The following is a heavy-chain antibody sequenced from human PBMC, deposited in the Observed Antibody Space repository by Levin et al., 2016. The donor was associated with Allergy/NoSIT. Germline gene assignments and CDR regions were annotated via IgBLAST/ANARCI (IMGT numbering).Heavy chain of an antibody. CDR1: GASLNNGGFY. Sequence: SETLSLTCSVSGASLNNGGFYWSWIRQRPGKGLENIGYIYYSDETYYAPSFKSRASISADTSKNEFSLKLTSVTAADTAVYFCAALVPASVGCYDPWGQGTMVTVSS. J-gene: IGHJ5*02. D-gene: IGHD2-2*01. CDR2: IYYSDET. CDR3: AALVPASVGCYDP. V-gene: IGHV4-31*03.